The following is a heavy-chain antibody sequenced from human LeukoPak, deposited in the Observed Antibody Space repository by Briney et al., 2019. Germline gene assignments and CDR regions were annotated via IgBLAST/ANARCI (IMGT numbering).Heavy chain of an antibody. Sequence: PGGSLRLSCAASGFTFSSYSMNWVRQAPGKGLEWVSYISSSSSTIYYADSVKGRFTISGDNAKNSLYLQMNSLRAEDTAVYYCARDERGGGATDFDYWGQGTLVTVSS. CDR2: ISSSSSTI. CDR1: GFTFSSYS. CDR3: ARDERGGGATDFDY. V-gene: IGHV3-48*01. D-gene: IGHD1-26*01. J-gene: IGHJ4*02.